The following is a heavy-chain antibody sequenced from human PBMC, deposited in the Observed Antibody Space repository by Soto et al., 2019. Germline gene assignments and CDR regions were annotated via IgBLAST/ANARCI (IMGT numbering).Heavy chain of an antibody. D-gene: IGHD2-8*01. CDR1: AFTFSSYS. J-gene: IGHJ6*02. CDR2: ITSGSSFI. V-gene: IGHV3-21*01. Sequence: GGSLGLSCVGSAFTFSSYSLNWVRQAPGKGLEWVSSITSGSSFIDYADSVKGRFTISRDDAKNSLFLQMSSLRADDTAVYYCARSQRNGAMDVWGQGTTVTVSS. CDR3: ARSQRNGAMDV.